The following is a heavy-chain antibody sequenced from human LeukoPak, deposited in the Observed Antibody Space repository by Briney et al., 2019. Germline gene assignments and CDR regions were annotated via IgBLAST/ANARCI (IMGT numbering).Heavy chain of an antibody. CDR1: GFTFSSKA. Sequence: QAGGSLRLSCVASGFTFSSKAMIWVRQAPGKGLEWVSAISNYGGTTLYADSVRGRFIISRDNSKNTLYLQMSSLRVEDTALYYCAASITMIDDALDMWGQGTMITVSS. CDR2: ISNYGGTT. D-gene: IGHD3-22*01. V-gene: IGHV3-23*01. J-gene: IGHJ3*02. CDR3: AASITMIDDALDM.